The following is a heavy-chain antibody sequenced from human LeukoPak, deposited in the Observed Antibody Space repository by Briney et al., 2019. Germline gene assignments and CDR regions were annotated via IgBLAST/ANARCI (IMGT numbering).Heavy chain of an antibody. D-gene: IGHD3-10*01. CDR1: GFTFTSSA. Sequence: GASVKVSCKASGFTFTSSAVQWVRQARGQRLEWIGWIVVGSGNTNYAQKFQGRVTITADESTSTAYMELSSLRSEDTAVYYCATSFLPSITMVRGVHSPRAFDYWGQGTLVTVSS. CDR3: ATSFLPSITMVRGVHSPRAFDY. V-gene: IGHV1-58*01. J-gene: IGHJ4*02. CDR2: IVVGSGNT.